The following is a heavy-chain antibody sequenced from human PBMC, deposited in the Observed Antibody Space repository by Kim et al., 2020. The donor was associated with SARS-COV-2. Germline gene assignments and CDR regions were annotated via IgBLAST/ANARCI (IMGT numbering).Heavy chain of an antibody. CDR1: GFTFSSYA. CDR3: AKGISDWAKTSDY. V-gene: IGHV3-23*01. Sequence: GGSLRLSCAASGFTFSSYAMSWVRQAPGKGLEWVSTLSSSGDRPYYADSVKGRFTISRDNSKNTLYLQRSSLRAEDTAVYYCAKGISDWAKTSDYWGQGTLDTVSS. J-gene: IGHJ4*02. D-gene: IGHD6-19*01. CDR2: LSSSGDRP.